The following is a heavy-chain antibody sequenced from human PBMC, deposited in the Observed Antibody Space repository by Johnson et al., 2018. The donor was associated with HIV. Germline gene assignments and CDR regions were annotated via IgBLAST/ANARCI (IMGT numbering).Heavy chain of an antibody. CDR3: ARAFLHSSGWGPALPDAFDI. J-gene: IGHJ3*02. D-gene: IGHD6-19*01. V-gene: IGHV3-66*01. CDR1: GLTVSSNY. CDR2: IYSGGTT. Sequence: VQLVESGGGLVQPGGSLRLSCAASGLTVSSNYMSWVRQAPGKGLEWVSFIYSGGTTYYADSVKGRFTISIDNSTNTLYLQMNSLRAEDTAVYYCARAFLHSSGWGPALPDAFDIWGQGTMVTVSS.